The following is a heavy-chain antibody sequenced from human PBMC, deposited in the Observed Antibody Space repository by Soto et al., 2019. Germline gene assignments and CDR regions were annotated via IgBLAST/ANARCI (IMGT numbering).Heavy chain of an antibody. CDR2: INDSGDI. D-gene: IGHD3-10*01. J-gene: IGHJ6*03. CDR1: GGSFSGYQ. CDR3: ARGLILWFGELSRRGGYYYYMDV. V-gene: IGHV4-34*01. Sequence: QVQLQQWGAGLLKPSETLSLTCAVYGGSFSGYQWSWIRQTPGKGLEWIGGINDSGDINYNPSLTSRVTILADSPKNHISLGLSSVTAADTAVYYCARGLILWFGELSRRGGYYYYMDVWGKGTTFTVSS.